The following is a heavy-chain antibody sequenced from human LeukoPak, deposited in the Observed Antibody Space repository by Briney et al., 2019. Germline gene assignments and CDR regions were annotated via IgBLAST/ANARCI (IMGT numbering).Heavy chain of an antibody. J-gene: IGHJ4*02. CDR2: ISSNGGST. Sequence: GGSLRLSCSASGFTFSSYAMHWVRQAPGKGLEYVSAISSNGGSTYYADSVKGRFTISRDNSRSTLYLQMNSLRPEDTAIYYCAREGYYGSGSPPSLYFDYWGQGTLVTVSS. V-gene: IGHV3-64*04. D-gene: IGHD3-10*01. CDR3: AREGYYGSGSPPSLYFDY. CDR1: GFTFSSYA.